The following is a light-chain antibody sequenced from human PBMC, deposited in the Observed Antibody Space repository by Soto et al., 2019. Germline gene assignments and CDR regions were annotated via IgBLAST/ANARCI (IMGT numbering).Light chain of an antibody. V-gene: IGLV2-23*01. CDR3: CSYAGSSTYYVV. CDR2: AGS. Sequence: QSVLTQPASVSGSPGQSITISCTGTSSDVGSYNLVSWYQQHPGKAPKLMIYAGSKRPSGVSNRFSGSKSGNTASLTIAGLQAEDEADYYCCSYAGSSTYYVVFGGGTKLTVL. CDR1: SSDVGSYNL. J-gene: IGLJ2*01.